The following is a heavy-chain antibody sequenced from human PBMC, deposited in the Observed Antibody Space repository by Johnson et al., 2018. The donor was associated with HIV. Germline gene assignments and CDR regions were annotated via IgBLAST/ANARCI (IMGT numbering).Heavy chain of an antibody. CDR1: GFTFDDYA. J-gene: IGHJ3*02. V-gene: IGHV3-9*01. Sequence: VQLVESGGGLVQPGRSLRLSCAASGFTFDDYAMHWVRQAPGKGLEWVSGISWNSGSIGYADSVKGRFTISSDNARNSLSLQMNSLRAEDTALYYCAKAYHSVNDAFDIWGQGTMVTVSS. CDR2: ISWNSGSI. CDR3: AKAYHSVNDAFDI.